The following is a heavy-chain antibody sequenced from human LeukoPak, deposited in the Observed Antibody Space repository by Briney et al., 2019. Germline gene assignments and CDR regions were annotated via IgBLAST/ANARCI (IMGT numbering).Heavy chain of an antibody. CDR2: IYYSGST. Sequence: PSETLSLTCAVSGGSISSSSYYWGWIRQPPGKGLEWIGSIYYSGSTYYNPSLKSRVTISVDTSKNQFSLKLSSVTAADTAVYYCARHKRITMVRGVANWFDPWGQGTLVTVSS. CDR1: GGSISSSSYY. V-gene: IGHV4-39*01. CDR3: ARHKRITMVRGVANWFDP. J-gene: IGHJ5*02. D-gene: IGHD3-10*01.